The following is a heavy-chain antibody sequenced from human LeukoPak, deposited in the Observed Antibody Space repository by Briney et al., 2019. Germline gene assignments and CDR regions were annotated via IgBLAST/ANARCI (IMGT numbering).Heavy chain of an antibody. CDR2: THYRGDI. Sequence: PSDTLSLTCSVSGASVSSDYWNWIRQSPGRGLEWIGYTHYRGDINYNPSLKSRLTISVDASSNQVSLKLSSVTAADAAVYYCGRNLGSGSDHWGQGTLVTVSS. CDR1: GASVSSDY. V-gene: IGHV4-59*02. D-gene: IGHD3-10*01. J-gene: IGHJ4*02. CDR3: GRNLGSGSDH.